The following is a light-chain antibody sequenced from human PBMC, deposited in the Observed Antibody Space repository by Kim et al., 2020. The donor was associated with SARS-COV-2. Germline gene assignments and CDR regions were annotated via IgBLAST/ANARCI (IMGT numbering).Light chain of an antibody. CDR1: SSDVGGSDY. Sequence: LTQPRSVSASPGQSVAISCTGTSSDVGGSDYVSWYQQHPGKAPKVIIYDVSKRPSGVPDRFSGSKSGNTASLTISGLQAEDEADYYCCSRAGSYIRVFGGGTQLTVL. J-gene: IGLJ3*02. CDR2: DVS. CDR3: CSRAGSYIRV. V-gene: IGLV2-11*01.